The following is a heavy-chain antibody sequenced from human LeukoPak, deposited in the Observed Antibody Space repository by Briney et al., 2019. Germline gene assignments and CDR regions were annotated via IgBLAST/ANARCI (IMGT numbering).Heavy chain of an antibody. CDR1: GYTFTGYY. D-gene: IGHD5-18*01. Sequence: ASVKVSCKASGYTFTGYYMHWVRQAPGQGLEWMGWINPNSGGTNYAQKFQGRVTMTRDTSISTAYMELSRLRSDDTAVYYCARQVDTAMVFLYYFDYWGQGTLVTVSS. J-gene: IGHJ4*02. CDR2: INPNSGGT. V-gene: IGHV1-2*02. CDR3: ARQVDTAMVFLYYFDY.